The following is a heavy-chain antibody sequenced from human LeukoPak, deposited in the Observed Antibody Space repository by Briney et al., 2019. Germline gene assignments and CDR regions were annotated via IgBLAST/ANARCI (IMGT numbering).Heavy chain of an antibody. CDR3: VRGLGDY. J-gene: IGHJ4*02. D-gene: IGHD7-27*01. CDR1: GFIFSNYW. Sequence: PGGSLRLSCAASGFIFSNYWMHWVRQAPGKGLLWVSRIDSDGRIITYADSVKGRFTISRDNAKNTLYLQMNRLRADDTAVYYCVRGLGDYWGQGTLVTVSS. CDR2: IDSDGRII. V-gene: IGHV3-74*01.